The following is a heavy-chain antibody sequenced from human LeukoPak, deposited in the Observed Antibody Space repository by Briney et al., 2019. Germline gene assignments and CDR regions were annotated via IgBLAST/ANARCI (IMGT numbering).Heavy chain of an antibody. Sequence: SETLSLTCTVSGGSISSYYWSWIRQPPGKGLEWIGYIYYSGSTNYNPSLKSRVTISVDTSKNQFSLKLSSVTAADTAVYYCARAPYGYNFPNYFDYWGQGTLVTVSS. CDR3: ARAPYGYNFPNYFDY. CDR2: IYYSGST. J-gene: IGHJ4*02. CDR1: GGSISSYY. D-gene: IGHD5-24*01. V-gene: IGHV4-59*01.